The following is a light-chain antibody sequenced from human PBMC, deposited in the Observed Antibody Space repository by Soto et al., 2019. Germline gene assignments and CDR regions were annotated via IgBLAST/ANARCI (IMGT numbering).Light chain of an antibody. Sequence: DLQMTQSPSSLSASVGDRVTITCQASQDINNYLNWYQQKPGKAPKLLIYDASSLETGVPSRFSGSGSGTDFTFTISSLEPEDIATYYCQQYDNLPALTFGGGTKVEIK. V-gene: IGKV1-33*01. J-gene: IGKJ4*01. CDR2: DAS. CDR1: QDINNY. CDR3: QQYDNLPALT.